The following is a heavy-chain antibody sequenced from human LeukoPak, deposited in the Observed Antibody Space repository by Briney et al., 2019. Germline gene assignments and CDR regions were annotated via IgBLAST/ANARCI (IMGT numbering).Heavy chain of an antibody. D-gene: IGHD3-10*01. V-gene: IGHV1-69*13. CDR3: ASSGSYYKADY. CDR1: GYTFTSYG. J-gene: IGHJ4*02. CDR2: IIPIFGTA. Sequence: VKVSCKASGYTFTSYGISWVRQAPGQGLEWMGGIIPIFGTANYAQKFQGRVTITADESTSTAYMELSSLRSEDTAVYYCASSGSYYKADYWGQGTLVTVSS.